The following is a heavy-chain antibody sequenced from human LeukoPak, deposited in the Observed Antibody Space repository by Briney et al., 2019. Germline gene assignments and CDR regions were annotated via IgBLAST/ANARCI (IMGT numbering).Heavy chain of an antibody. V-gene: IGHV4-38-2*02. D-gene: IGHD1-26*01. Sequence: SETLSLTCTVSGYSISSGYYWGWIRQPPGKGLEWIASIYHSGSTYYNPSLKSRVTISVDTSKNQFSLKLSSVTAADTAVYYCARAIPHRIVGLPRKRGIDYWGQGTLVTVSS. J-gene: IGHJ4*02. CDR3: ARAIPHRIVGLPRKRGIDY. CDR2: IYHSGST. CDR1: GYSISSGYY.